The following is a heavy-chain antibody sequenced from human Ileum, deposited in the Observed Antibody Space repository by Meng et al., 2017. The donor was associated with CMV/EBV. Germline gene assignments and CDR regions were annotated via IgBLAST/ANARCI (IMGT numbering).Heavy chain of an antibody. D-gene: IGHD3-16*01. CDR3: AIHTDHDDYVRAFDL. CDR2: ISYSGST. V-gene: IGHV4-39*01. J-gene: IGHJ3*01. CDR1: GGSISSGSYY. Sequence: SETLSLTCTVSGGSISSGSYYWGWIRQSPGKGLEWIGCISYSGSTYYNPSLRSRVTISIDTSKNQFSLRLSSVTAPDAAVYYCAIHTDHDDYVRAFDLWGQGTMVTVSS.